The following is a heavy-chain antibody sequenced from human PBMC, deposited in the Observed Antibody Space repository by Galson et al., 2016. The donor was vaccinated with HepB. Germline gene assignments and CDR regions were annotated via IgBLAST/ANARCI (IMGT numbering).Heavy chain of an antibody. Sequence: SLRLSCAASGFTFTNYWMSWVRQAPGKGLEWVAQINQDANEKYYVDSVKGRFTISRDNAKNSLYPQMNSLRAEDTAVYYCARDATRGGDFDYWAQGTLVTVSS. CDR2: INQDANEK. V-gene: IGHV3-7*01. D-gene: IGHD2-21*01. CDR3: ARDATRGGDFDY. J-gene: IGHJ4*02. CDR1: GFTFTNYW.